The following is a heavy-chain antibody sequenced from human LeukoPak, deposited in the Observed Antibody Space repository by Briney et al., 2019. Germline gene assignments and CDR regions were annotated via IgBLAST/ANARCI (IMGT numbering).Heavy chain of an antibody. CDR2: MNPNSGNT. V-gene: IGHV1-8*01. Sequence: ASVKVSCKASGCTFTSYDINWVRQATGQGLEWMGWMNPNSGNTGYAQKFQGRVTMTRNTSISTAYMELSSLRSEDTAVYYCARSPPLGYCSGGSCYDEYNWFDPWGQGTLVTVSS. D-gene: IGHD2-15*01. CDR1: GCTFTSYD. J-gene: IGHJ5*02. CDR3: ARSPPLGYCSGGSCYDEYNWFDP.